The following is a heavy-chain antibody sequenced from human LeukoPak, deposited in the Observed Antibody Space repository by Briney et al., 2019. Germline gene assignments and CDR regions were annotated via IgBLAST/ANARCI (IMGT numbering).Heavy chain of an antibody. V-gene: IGHV4-34*01. D-gene: IGHD5-18*01. CDR3: ARGYVDTAMVRYYYYYDMDV. CDR1: GGSFSGYY. CDR2: INHSGST. J-gene: IGHJ6*03. Sequence: SETLSLTCAVYGGSFSGYYLSWIRQPPGKGLEWIGEINHSGSTNYNPSLKSRVTISVDTSKNQFSLKLSSVTAADTAVYYCARGYVDTAMVRYYYYYDMDVWGKGTTVTVSS.